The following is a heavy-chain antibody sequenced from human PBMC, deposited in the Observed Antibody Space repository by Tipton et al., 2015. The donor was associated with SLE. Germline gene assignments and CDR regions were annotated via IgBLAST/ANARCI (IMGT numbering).Heavy chain of an antibody. V-gene: IGHV4-59*11. J-gene: IGHJ5*02. Sequence: TLSLTCTVSGGSISSHYWSWIRQPPGKGLEWIGYIYYSGSTNYNPSLKSRVTISVDTSKNQFSLKLSSVTAADTAVYYCARDLPFDPWGQGTLVTVSS. CDR2: IYYSGST. CDR3: ARDLPFDP. CDR1: GGSISSHY.